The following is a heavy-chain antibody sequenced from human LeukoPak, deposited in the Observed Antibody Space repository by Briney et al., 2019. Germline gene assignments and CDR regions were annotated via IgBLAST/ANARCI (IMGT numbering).Heavy chain of an antibody. CDR1: GGSISSGSYY. Sequence: SQTLSLTCTVPGGSISSGSYYWSWIRQPAGKGLEWIGRIYTSGSTNYNPSLKSRVTISVDTSKNQFSLKLSSVTAADTAVYYCARGGSGSYRRTFDYWGQGTLVTVSS. CDR2: IYTSGST. J-gene: IGHJ4*02. CDR3: ARGGSGSYRRTFDY. D-gene: IGHD1-26*01. V-gene: IGHV4-61*02.